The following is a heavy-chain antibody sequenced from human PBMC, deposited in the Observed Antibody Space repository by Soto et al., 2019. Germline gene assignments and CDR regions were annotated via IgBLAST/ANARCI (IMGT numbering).Heavy chain of an antibody. CDR3: ARDQPGGDYVGWFDP. V-gene: IGHV1-18*04. CDR1: GYTFTSYG. J-gene: IGHJ5*02. D-gene: IGHD4-17*01. CDR2: ISAYNGNK. Sequence: QVQLVKSGAEVKKPGASVTVSCKSSGYTFTSYGISWVRQAPGQCLEWMGWISAYNGNKNYAQKLQGRVTMTTDTSTSTAYMELRSLRSDDTAVDYCARDQPGGDYVGWFDPWGQGTLVHVAS.